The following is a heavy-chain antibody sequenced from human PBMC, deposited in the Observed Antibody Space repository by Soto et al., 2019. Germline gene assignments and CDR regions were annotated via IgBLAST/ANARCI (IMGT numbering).Heavy chain of an antibody. J-gene: IGHJ4*02. V-gene: IGHV3-33*01. CDR2: IWYDGSNK. D-gene: IGHD6-13*01. CDR1: GFTFSSYG. CDR3: ARDSKELVPSGY. Sequence: GGSLRLSCAASGFTFSSYGMHWVRQAPGKGLEWVSVIWYDGSNKYYADSVKGRFTISRDNSKNTLYLQMNSLRAEDTAVYYCARDSKELVPSGYWGQGTLVTVSS.